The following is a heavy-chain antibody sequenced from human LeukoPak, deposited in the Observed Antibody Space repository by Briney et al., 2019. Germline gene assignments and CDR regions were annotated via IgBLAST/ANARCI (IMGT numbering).Heavy chain of an antibody. D-gene: IGHD4-23*01. J-gene: IGHJ4*02. Sequence: PVKVSCKASGGTFSSYAISWVRQTPGQGLEWMGGIIPIFGTANYAQKFQGRVTITADESTSTAYMELSSLRSEDTAVYYCARSQRELRWFPGDDWGQGTLVTVSS. CDR2: IIPIFGTA. CDR3: ARSQRELRWFPGDD. V-gene: IGHV1-69*01. CDR1: GGTFSSYA.